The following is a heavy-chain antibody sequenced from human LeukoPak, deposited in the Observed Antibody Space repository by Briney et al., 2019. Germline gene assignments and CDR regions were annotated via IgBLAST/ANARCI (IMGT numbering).Heavy chain of an antibody. CDR3: ARELIGGYYDSSGYNFDY. CDR1: GYTFTGYY. V-gene: IGHV1-2*02. J-gene: IGHJ4*02. Sequence: ASVKVSCKASGYTFTGYYMHWVRQAPGQGLEWMGWINPNSGGTNYAQKFQGRGTMTRDTSISTAYMELSRLRSDDTAVYYCARELIGGYYDSSGYNFDYWGQGTLVTVSS. D-gene: IGHD3-22*01. CDR2: INPNSGGT.